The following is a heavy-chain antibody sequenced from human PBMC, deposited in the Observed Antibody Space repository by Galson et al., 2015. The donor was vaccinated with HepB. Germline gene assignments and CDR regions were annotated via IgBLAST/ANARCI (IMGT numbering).Heavy chain of an antibody. CDR3: ARGTRPSYTAYSYGYSVWDS. D-gene: IGHD5-18*01. V-gene: IGHV4-39*07. Sequence: SETLSLTCTVSGGSISSNSYYWGWIRQPPGKGLEWIGSIHYSGSTYYNPSLKSRVTISLDTSRKQFSLKWTSVTAADTAVYYCARGTRPSYTAYSYGYSVWDSWGQGTLVTVSS. CDR2: IHYSGST. CDR1: GGSISSNSYY. J-gene: IGHJ4*02.